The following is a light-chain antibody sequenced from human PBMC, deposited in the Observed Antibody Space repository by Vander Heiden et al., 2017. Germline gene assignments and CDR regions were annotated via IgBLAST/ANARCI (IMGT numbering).Light chain of an antibody. J-gene: IGKJ1*01. CDR1: QSVSSNY. CDR2: GAS. CDR3: QQYGISPQT. V-gene: IGKV3-20*01. Sequence: EIVLTQSPGTLSLSPGEGATLSCRASQSVSSNYLAWYQQKPGQAPRLLIYGASSRATGIPDFTLTISRLEPEDFAVYYCQQYGISPQTFGQGTKVEIK.